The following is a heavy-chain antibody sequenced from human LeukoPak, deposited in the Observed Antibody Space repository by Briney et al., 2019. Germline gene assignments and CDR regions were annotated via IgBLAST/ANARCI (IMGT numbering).Heavy chain of an antibody. Sequence: GGSLRLSCAASGFPFSSYAMSWVRRAPGRGVEWVSAISGSGGSTYYADSLKGRFTISRDNSKNTLYLQMNSLRAEDTAVYYCAKDSSHYYDSSGYAYWGQGTLVTVSS. D-gene: IGHD3-22*01. J-gene: IGHJ4*02. V-gene: IGHV3-23*01. CDR3: AKDSSHYYDSSGYAY. CDR2: ISGSGGST. CDR1: GFPFSSYA.